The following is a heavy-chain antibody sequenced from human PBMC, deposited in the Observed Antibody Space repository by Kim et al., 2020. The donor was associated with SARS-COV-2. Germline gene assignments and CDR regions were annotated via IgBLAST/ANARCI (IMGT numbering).Heavy chain of an antibody. CDR2: INHSGST. CDR3: ARELSSSWPRYYYYGMDV. Sequence: SETLSLTCAVYGGSFSGYYWSWIRQPPGKGLEWIGEINHSGSTNYNPSLKSRVTISVDTSKNQFSLKLSSVTAADTAVYYCARELSSSWPRYYYYGMDVWGQGTTVTVSS. D-gene: IGHD6-13*01. CDR1: GGSFSGYY. J-gene: IGHJ6*02. V-gene: IGHV4-34*01.